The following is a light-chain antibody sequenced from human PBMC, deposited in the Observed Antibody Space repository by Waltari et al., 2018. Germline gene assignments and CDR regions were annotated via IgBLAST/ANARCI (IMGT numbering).Light chain of an antibody. V-gene: IGLV2-14*01. CDR2: KVN. CDR1: SSDVGFYDF. J-gene: IGLJ3*02. Sequence: QSALTQPASVSGSPGQSITISCTGTSSDVGFYDFVSWFQQHPGKAPKVMIYKVNNRPPGASNRFSGSKSANPASLTISGLQAEDEADYYCSSYTRRSYWVFGGGTQLTVL. CDR3: SSYTRRSYWV.